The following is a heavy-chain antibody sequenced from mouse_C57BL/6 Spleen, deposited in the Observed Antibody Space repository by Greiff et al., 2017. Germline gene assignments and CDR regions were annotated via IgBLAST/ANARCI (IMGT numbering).Heavy chain of an antibody. V-gene: IGHV1-15*01. Sequence: VQLQQSGAELVRPGASVTLSCKASGYTFTDYEMHWVKQTPVHGLEWIGAIDPETGGTAYNQKFKGKAILTADKSSSTAYMELRSLTSEDSAVYYCTRERALFMAYWGQGTLVTVSA. D-gene: IGHD3-3*01. J-gene: IGHJ4*01. CDR2: IDPETGGT. CDR3: TRERALFMAY. CDR1: GYTFTDYE.